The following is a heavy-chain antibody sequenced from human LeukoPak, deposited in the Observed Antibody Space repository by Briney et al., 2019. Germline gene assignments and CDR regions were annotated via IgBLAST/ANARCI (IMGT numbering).Heavy chain of an antibody. Sequence: AGGSLRLSCAASGFTFSSYAMHWVRQAPGKGLEWVAVISYDGSNKYYADSVKGRFTISRDNSKNTLYLQMNSLRAEDTAVYYCARGSGGFWVPLSYYYYYGMDVWGQGTTVTVSS. J-gene: IGHJ6*02. D-gene: IGHD2-15*01. CDR1: GFTFSSYA. CDR3: ARGSGGFWVPLSYYYYYGMDV. CDR2: ISYDGSNK. V-gene: IGHV3-30-3*01.